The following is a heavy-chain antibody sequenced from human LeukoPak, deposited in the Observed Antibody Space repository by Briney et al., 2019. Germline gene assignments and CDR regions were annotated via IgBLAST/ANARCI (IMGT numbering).Heavy chain of an antibody. V-gene: IGHV4-4*07. J-gene: IGHJ4*02. CDR2: MYSSET. CDR3: ARQPASHPFDS. CDR1: GASLSNYY. Sequence: SETLSLTCTVSGASLSNYYWSWIRQPAGKGLEWIGRMYSSETIYNPSLKSRVTMTLDTSKNQFSLKLTSVTAADTAVYYCARQPASHPFDSWGQGTLVTVSS. D-gene: IGHD1-14*01.